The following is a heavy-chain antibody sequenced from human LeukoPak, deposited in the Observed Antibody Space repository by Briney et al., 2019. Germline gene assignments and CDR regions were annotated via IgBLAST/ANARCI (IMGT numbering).Heavy chain of an antibody. CDR3: AREWQYQFDY. Sequence: ASVKVSCKASGYTFSNYAITWVRQAPGQGLEWMGWISGHNDNPNYAQKFQGRVTMTADTSTSTAYMELRSLRSDDTAVYYCAREWQYQFDYWGQGSLVTVSS. CDR2: ISGHNDNP. V-gene: IGHV1-18*01. CDR1: GYTFSNYA. D-gene: IGHD4-11*01. J-gene: IGHJ4*02.